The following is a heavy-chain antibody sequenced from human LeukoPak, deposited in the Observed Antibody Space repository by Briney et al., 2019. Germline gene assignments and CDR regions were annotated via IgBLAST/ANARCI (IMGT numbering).Heavy chain of an antibody. CDR2: FDPEDGET. V-gene: IGHV1-24*01. CDR1: GYTLTELS. D-gene: IGHD2-15*01. CDR3: ALGGGLRGWFDP. Sequence: ASVKVSCKVSGYTLTELSMHWVRQAPGKGLEWRGGFDPEDGETIDAQKFQGRVTMTEDTSTDTAYMEVSSLRSEDTAVYYCALGGGLRGWFDPWGQGTLVTVSS. J-gene: IGHJ5*02.